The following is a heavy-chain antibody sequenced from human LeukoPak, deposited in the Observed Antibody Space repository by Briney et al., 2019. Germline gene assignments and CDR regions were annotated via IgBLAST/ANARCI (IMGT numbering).Heavy chain of an antibody. V-gene: IGHV3-21*01. CDR3: ARDPYSGSYGNYYYYFMAV. Sequence: PGWSLRLSCAASGFTFSRYNMNGVRQAPGKGLEGVSSITIGSSYRFYADSVKGRFTISRDNAKNPLYLQMNSLTAEDTAVYYCARDPYSGSYGNYYYYFMAVWGKGTTVTISS. D-gene: IGHD1-26*01. CDR2: ITIGSSYR. CDR1: GFTFSRYN. J-gene: IGHJ6*03.